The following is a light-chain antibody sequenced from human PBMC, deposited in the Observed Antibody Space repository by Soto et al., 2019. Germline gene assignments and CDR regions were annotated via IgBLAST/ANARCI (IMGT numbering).Light chain of an antibody. V-gene: IGKV3-20*01. J-gene: IGKJ4*01. Sequence: EIVLTQSPGTLSLSPGERATLSCRASQSVGRDYLAWYQQKPGQAPRLLIYHASSRATGIPDRFSGSGSGTHFTLTISRLEPEDFAEFYCQQYASAPLTFVGGTKVEIK. CDR1: QSVGRDY. CDR2: HAS. CDR3: QQYASAPLT.